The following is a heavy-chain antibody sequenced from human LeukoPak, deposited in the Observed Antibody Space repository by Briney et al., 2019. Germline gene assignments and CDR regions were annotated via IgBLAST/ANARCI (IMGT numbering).Heavy chain of an antibody. CDR1: GGSISIYY. D-gene: IGHD3-10*01. CDR3: AREAVHYGSGSLDY. Sequence: SETLSLTCTVSGGSISIYYWTWIRQPAGKGLEWIGRIHSSGSTNYSPSLKSRVAMSLDTPKNQFSLELSSMTAADTAVYYCAREAVHYGSGSLDYWGQGTLVTVSS. V-gene: IGHV4-4*07. CDR2: IHSSGST. J-gene: IGHJ4*02.